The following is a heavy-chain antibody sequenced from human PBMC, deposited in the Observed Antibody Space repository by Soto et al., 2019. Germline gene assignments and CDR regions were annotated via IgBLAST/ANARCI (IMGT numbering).Heavy chain of an antibody. Sequence: RGSLRLSCAASGFTFSNAWMSWVRQAPGKGLEWVGRIKSKTDGGTTDYAAPVKGRFTISRDDSKNTLYLQMNSLKTEDTAVYYCTTDPHYYSGMDVWGQGTTVTVSS. CDR1: GFTFSNAW. J-gene: IGHJ6*02. V-gene: IGHV3-15*01. CDR2: IKSKTDGGTT. CDR3: TTDPHYYSGMDV.